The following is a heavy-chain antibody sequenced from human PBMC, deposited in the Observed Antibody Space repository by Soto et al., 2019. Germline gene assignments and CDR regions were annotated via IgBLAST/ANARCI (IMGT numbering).Heavy chain of an antibody. CDR2: IAHDGSNA. V-gene: IGHV3-30-3*01. CDR1: GFTFRNHA. CDR3: ARGDREDILVVVCARPGEYGTDI. J-gene: IGHJ6*02. Sequence: QVQLVESGGGVVQPGGSLRLSCAASGFTFRNHAMHWVRQAPGKGLECLAVIAHDGSNAFYRDSVKSRFTVSSDNSMNTLYLYRNSLRSEDTGVYYCARGDREDILVVVCARPGEYGTDIWGQGTTVIVSS. D-gene: IGHD2-15*01.